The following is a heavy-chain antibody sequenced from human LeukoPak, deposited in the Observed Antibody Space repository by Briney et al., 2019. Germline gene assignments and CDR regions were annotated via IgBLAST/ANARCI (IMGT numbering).Heavy chain of an antibody. CDR3: ARSQSSSLIDY. CDR2: IWYGGTSK. D-gene: IGHD6-13*01. Sequence: GGSLRLSCAASGLSLSAYGVHWVRQAPGKGLEWVAVIWYGGTSKDYADSVKGRFTFSRDNSKNTLYLQMNSLTVEDTAVYYCARSQSSSLIDYWGQGTLVTVSS. V-gene: IGHV3-33*01. CDR1: GLSLSAYG. J-gene: IGHJ4*02.